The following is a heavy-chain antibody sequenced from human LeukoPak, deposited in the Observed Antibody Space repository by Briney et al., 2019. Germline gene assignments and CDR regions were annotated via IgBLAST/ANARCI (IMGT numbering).Heavy chain of an antibody. D-gene: IGHD3-16*02. V-gene: IGHV3-15*01. J-gene: IGHJ3*02. Sequence: GGSLRLSCSASGFPFANTWMTWVRQAPGKGLEWVGRIKSKHDGATTDYAAPVKGRFTISRDDSKNTSYLQMTSLNAEDSAVYFCATVIFVYSAFDIWGQGTVVTVSS. CDR2: IKSKHDGATT. CDR3: ATVIFVYSAFDI. CDR1: GFPFANTW.